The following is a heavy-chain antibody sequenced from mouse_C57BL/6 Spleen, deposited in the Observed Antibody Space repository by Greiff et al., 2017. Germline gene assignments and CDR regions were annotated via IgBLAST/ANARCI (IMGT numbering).Heavy chain of an antibody. J-gene: IGHJ4*01. CDR1: GYTFTDYY. V-gene: IGHV1-76*01. D-gene: IGHD2-14*01. CDR3: ARWEVS. Sequence: QVQLQQSGAELVRPGASVKLSCKASGYTFTDYYINWVKQRPGQGLEWIARIYPGSGNTYYNEKFKGKATLTAEKASSTAYMQLSSLTSEDSAVYFCARWEVSWGQGTSVTVSS. CDR2: IYPGSGNT.